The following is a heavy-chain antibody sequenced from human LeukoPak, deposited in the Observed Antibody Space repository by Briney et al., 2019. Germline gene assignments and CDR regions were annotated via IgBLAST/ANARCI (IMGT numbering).Heavy chain of an antibody. J-gene: IGHJ4*02. D-gene: IGHD3-22*01. CDR2: IYTSGST. CDR3: AREAHMIVVVTNYFDY. V-gene: IGHV4-61*02. CDR1: GGSISSGSYY. Sequence: SETLSLTCTVSGGSISSGSYYWSWIRQPAGKGLEWIGRIYTSGSTYYNPSLKSRVTISVDTSKNQFSLKLSSVTAADTAVYYCAREAHMIVVVTNYFDYWGQGTLVTVSS.